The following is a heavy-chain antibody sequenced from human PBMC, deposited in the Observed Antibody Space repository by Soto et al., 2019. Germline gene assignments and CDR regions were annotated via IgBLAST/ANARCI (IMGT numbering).Heavy chain of an antibody. CDR1: GFTFSSYA. D-gene: IGHD3-9*01. J-gene: IGHJ4*02. CDR2: ISGSGGST. CDR3: AKEALRYFDWYISPFDY. Sequence: GGSLRLSCAASGFTFSSYAMSWVRQAPGKALEWVSAISGSGGSTYYADSVKGRFTISRDNSKNTLYLQMNSLRAEDTAVYYCAKEALRYFDWYISPFDYWGQGTLVTVSS. V-gene: IGHV3-23*01.